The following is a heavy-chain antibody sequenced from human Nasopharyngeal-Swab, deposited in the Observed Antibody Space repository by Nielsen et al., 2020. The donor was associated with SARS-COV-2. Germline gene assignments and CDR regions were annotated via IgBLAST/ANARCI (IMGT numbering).Heavy chain of an antibody. D-gene: IGHD6-13*01. CDR2: ITPSGGAT. CDR1: GFTFSHYF. V-gene: IGHV1-46*01. Sequence: ASVKVSSNASGFTFSHYFMHWVRQAPGQGLEWMGVITPSGGATNYARKFRGRVTMTRDPSTSTVYLDLSSLKSEDTAVYFCASEPGGMAAPGKHFDPWGQGTLVTVSS. CDR3: ASEPGGMAAPGKHFDP. J-gene: IGHJ5*02.